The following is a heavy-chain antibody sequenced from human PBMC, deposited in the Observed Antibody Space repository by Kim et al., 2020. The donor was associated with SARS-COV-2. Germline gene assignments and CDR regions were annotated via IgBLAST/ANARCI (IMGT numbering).Heavy chain of an antibody. Sequence: SETLSLTCTVSGGSISSGSYYWSWIRQPAGKGLEWIGRIYTSGSTNYNPSLKSRVTISVDTSKNQFSLKLSSVTAADTAVYYCAREAFEYYYDSSGYYPTTAFDIWGQGTMVTVSS. J-gene: IGHJ3*02. CDR3: AREAFEYYYDSSGYYPTTAFDI. V-gene: IGHV4-61*02. CDR1: GGSISSGSYY. D-gene: IGHD3-22*01. CDR2: IYTSGST.